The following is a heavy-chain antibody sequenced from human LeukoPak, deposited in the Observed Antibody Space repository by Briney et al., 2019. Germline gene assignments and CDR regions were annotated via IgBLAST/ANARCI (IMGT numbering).Heavy chain of an antibody. J-gene: IGHJ3*02. CDR3: ARFGGPHAFDI. CDR2: ISTSGST. CDR1: ADSISSYY. Sequence: PSETLSLTCIVSADSISSYYWNWIRLAPGKGLEWLGYISTSGSTNYNPSLKGRLTMSVDTSKNHFSLTLSSVTAADTAVYYCARFGGPHAFDIWGQGTMVTVSS. V-gene: IGHV4-59*01. D-gene: IGHD3-3*01.